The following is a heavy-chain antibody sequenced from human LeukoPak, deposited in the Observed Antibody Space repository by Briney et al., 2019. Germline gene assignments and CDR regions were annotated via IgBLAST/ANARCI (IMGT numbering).Heavy chain of an antibody. V-gene: IGHV1-2*02. D-gene: IGHD6-19*01. J-gene: IGHJ6*03. CDR2: INPNSGGT. Sequence: ASVKVSCKASGYTFTGYYMHWVRQAPGQGLEWMGWINPNSGGTNYAQKFQGRVTMTRDTSISTAYMELSRLRSDDTAVYYCARDFLAVAGTTRYYYYYYMDVWGKGTTVTVSS. CDR1: GYTFTGYY. CDR3: ARDFLAVAGTTRYYYYYYMDV.